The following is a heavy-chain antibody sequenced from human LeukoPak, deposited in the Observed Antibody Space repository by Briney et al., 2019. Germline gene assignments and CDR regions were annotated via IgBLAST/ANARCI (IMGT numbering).Heavy chain of an antibody. CDR3: ARPPYSSSWSTARGDY. Sequence: ASVKVSCKASGYTFNSSYMHWVRQAPGQGLEWMGIINPSDDSTRYAQKFQGRVTMTKDTSTNTVYMHLSSLSSDDTAVYYCARPPYSSSWSTARGDYWGQGTLVTVSS. V-gene: IGHV1-46*02. CDR2: INPSDDST. J-gene: IGHJ4*02. D-gene: IGHD6-13*01. CDR1: GYTFNSSY.